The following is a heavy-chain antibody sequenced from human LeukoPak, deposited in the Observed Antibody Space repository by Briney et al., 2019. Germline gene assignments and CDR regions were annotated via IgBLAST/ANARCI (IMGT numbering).Heavy chain of an antibody. CDR3: TTVGRVQWLADY. CDR2: IKSKTDGGTT. CDR1: GFTFNYAW. J-gene: IGHJ4*02. V-gene: IGHV3-15*01. D-gene: IGHD6-19*01. Sequence: PGGSLRLSCAASGFTFNYAWMSWVRQAPGKGLEWVGHIKSKTDGGTTDYAAPVKGRFTISRDDSKNTLYLQMNSLKTEDTAVYYCTTVGRVQWLADYWGQGTLVTVSS.